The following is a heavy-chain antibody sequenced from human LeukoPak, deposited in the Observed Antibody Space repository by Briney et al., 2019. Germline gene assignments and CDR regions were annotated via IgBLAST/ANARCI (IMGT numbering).Heavy chain of an antibody. CDR2: ISYDGSNK. J-gene: IGHJ6*03. D-gene: IGHD2-8*01. Sequence: SGGSLRLSCAASGFTFSSYAMHWVRQAPGKGLEWVAVISYDGSNKYYADSVKGRFTISRDNSKNTLYLQMNSLRAEDTAVYYCARDGYCTNGVCADYYYHYMDVWGKGTTVTVSS. CDR3: ARDGYCTNGVCADYYYHYMDV. V-gene: IGHV3-30*01. CDR1: GFTFSSYA.